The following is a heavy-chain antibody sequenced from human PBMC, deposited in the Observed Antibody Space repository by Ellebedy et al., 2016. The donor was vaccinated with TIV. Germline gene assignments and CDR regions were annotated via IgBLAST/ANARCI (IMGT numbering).Heavy chain of an antibody. CDR2: INSDGSST. Sequence: GGSLRLSXAASGFTFSSYWMHWVRQAPGKGLVWVSRINSDGSSTSYADSVKGRFTISRDNAKNTPYLQMNSLRAEDTAVYYCARDLAVAGQKYYYGMDVWGQGTTVTVSS. V-gene: IGHV3-74*01. D-gene: IGHD6-19*01. CDR1: GFTFSSYW. J-gene: IGHJ6*02. CDR3: ARDLAVAGQKYYYGMDV.